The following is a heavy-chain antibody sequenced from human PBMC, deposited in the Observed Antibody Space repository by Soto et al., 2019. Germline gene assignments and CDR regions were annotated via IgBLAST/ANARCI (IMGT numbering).Heavy chain of an antibody. V-gene: IGHV1-18*01. CDR2: ISAYNGNT. D-gene: IGHD1-26*01. Sequence: ASVKVSCKASGYTFTSYGISWVRQAPGQGLEWMGWISAYNGNTNYAQKLQGRVTMTTDTSTSTAYMELRSLRSDDTAVYYCAGVGSGSYKAVYYYGMDVWGQGTTVTVSS. CDR3: AGVGSGSYKAVYYYGMDV. CDR1: GYTFTSYG. J-gene: IGHJ6*02.